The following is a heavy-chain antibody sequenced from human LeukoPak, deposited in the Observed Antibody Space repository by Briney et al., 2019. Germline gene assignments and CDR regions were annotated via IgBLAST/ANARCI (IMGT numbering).Heavy chain of an antibody. CDR1: GFTFSSYG. Sequence: GGSLRLSCAASGFTFSSYGMHWVRQAPGKGLEWVAVIWYDGSNKYYADSVKGRFTISRDNSKNTLYLQMNSLRVEDTAAYYCARGNYDRSGYFDYWGQGTLVTVSS. V-gene: IGHV3-33*01. CDR2: IWYDGSNK. J-gene: IGHJ4*02. D-gene: IGHD3-22*01. CDR3: ARGNYDRSGYFDY.